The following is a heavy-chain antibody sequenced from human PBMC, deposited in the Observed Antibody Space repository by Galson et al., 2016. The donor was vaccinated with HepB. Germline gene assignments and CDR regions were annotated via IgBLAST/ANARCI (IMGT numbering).Heavy chain of an antibody. J-gene: IGHJ4*02. CDR3: ARDGGGNIVPGYPLGFFDS. Sequence: SVKVSCKASGYIFTKYAIHWVRQAPGQRLEWMGWIRAGNGNTKDSQKFLGRVTLTRDTSANTAYMELSSLRNEDTAVYFCARDGGGNIVPGYPLGFFDSWGQGTLVTVSS. V-gene: IGHV1-3*01. CDR1: GYIFTKYA. CDR2: IRAGNGNT. D-gene: IGHD3-9*01.